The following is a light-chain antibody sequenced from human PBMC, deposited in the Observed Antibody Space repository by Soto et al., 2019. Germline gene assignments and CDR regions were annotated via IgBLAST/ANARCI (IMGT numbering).Light chain of an antibody. CDR3: SSYTSSTTRV. V-gene: IGLV2-14*01. CDR1: SRDVGGYNY. J-gene: IGLJ2*01. Sequence: QSALTQPASVSGSPGQSITISCTGTSRDVGGYNYVSWYQQHPGKAPKLMIYDVSNRPSGVSNRFSGSKSGNTASLTISGLQAEDEADYYCSSYTSSTTRVLGGGTKRTVL. CDR2: DVS.